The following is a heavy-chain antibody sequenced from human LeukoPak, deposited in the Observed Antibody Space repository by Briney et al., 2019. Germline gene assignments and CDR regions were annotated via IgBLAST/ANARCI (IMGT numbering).Heavy chain of an antibody. CDR2: ISYDGSNK. D-gene: IGHD5-12*01. V-gene: IGHV3-30*04. Sequence: PGGSLRLSCAASGFTFSSYAMHWVRQAPGKGLEWVAVISYDGSNKYYADSVKGRFTISRDNSKSTLYLQMNSLRAEDTAVYYCARPRTDSGYDSAYFDYWGQGALVTVSS. CDR1: GFTFSSYA. J-gene: IGHJ4*02. CDR3: ARPRTDSGYDSAYFDY.